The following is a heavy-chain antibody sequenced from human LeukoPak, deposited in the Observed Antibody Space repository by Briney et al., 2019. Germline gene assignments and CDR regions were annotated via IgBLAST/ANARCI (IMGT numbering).Heavy chain of an antibody. CDR3: VRQNSYDFWSGHGAFDI. J-gene: IGHJ3*02. CDR2: IYYSGST. V-gene: IGHV4-39*07. Sequence: SETLSLTCTVSGGSISSSSYYWGWIRQPPGKGLEWIGSIYYSGSTYYNPSLESRLRISIDMSKNQFSLKLTSVTVADTAVYYCVRQNSYDFWSGHGAFDIWGQGTMVTVSS. CDR1: GGSISSSSYY. D-gene: IGHD3-3*01.